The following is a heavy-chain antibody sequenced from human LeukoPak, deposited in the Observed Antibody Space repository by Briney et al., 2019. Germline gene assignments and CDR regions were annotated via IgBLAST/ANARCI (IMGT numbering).Heavy chain of an antibody. J-gene: IGHJ4*02. CDR2: IYHSRST. V-gene: IGHV4-38-2*01. CDR3: ARARRGYSYEPFDY. Sequence: SETLSLTCAVSGYSISSGYYWGWIRQPPGRGLEWIGSIYHSRSTYYNPSLKSRVTISVDTSKNRFSLRLSSVTAADTAVYYCARARRGYSYEPFDYWGQGTLVTVSS. D-gene: IGHD5-18*01. CDR1: GYSISSGYY.